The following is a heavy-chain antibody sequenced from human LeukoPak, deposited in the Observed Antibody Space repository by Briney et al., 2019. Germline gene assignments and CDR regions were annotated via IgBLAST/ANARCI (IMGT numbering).Heavy chain of an antibody. Sequence: GGSLRLSCAASGFTFNNAWMSWVRQAPGKGLEWVGRIKSKTDGGPIDYAAPVKGRFTISRDDSKNTLFLQMNGLKIEDTAVYYCSTGRDGFSYFDYWGKGTLVTVAS. CDR3: STGRDGFSYFDY. V-gene: IGHV3-15*01. J-gene: IGHJ4*02. D-gene: IGHD5-24*01. CDR2: IKSKTDGGPI. CDR1: GFTFNNAW.